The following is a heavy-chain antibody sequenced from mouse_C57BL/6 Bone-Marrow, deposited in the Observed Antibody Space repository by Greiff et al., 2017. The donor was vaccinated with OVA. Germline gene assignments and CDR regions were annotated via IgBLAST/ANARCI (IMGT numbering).Heavy chain of an antibody. D-gene: IGHD2-5*01. CDR1: GYTFTTYP. CDR2: FHPYNDDT. V-gene: IGHV1-47*01. CDR3: ARPDSNYDYFDY. J-gene: IGHJ2*01. Sequence: QVQLQQPGAELVKPGASVKLSCKASGYTFTTYPIEWMKQNHGKSLEWIGNFHPYNDDTKYNEKFKGKATLTVEKSSSTVYLELSRLTSDDSAVYYCARPDSNYDYFDYWGQGTTLTVSS.